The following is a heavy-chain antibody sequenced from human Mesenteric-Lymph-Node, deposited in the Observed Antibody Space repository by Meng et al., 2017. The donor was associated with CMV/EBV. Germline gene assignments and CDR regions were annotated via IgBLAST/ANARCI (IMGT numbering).Heavy chain of an antibody. J-gene: IGHJ4*02. CDR3: AAGRSRGYCSSSSCYHFDY. V-gene: IGHV4-34*13. D-gene: IGHD2-2*01. CDR1: SFSAYY. CDR2: INHSGST. Sequence: SFSAYYCRWIRQPPGKGLEWIGEINHSGSTNYNPSLKSRVTISIDTSKNQFSLRLSSVTAADSAVYYCAAGRSRGYCSSSSCYHFDYWGQGTLVTVSS.